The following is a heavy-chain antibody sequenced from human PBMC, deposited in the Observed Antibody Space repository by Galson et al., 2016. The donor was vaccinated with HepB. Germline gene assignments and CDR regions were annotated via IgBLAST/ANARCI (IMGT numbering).Heavy chain of an antibody. J-gene: IGHJ6*02. V-gene: IGHV3-30*03. CDR2: ISYDGNYK. D-gene: IGHD3-16*02. CDR3: ARDGSDYVWGSNRLPTSYYYGMDV. CDR1: GFTFTDYG. Sequence: SLRLSCAASGFTFTDYGIHWVRQAPGKGLEWVGIISYDGNYKYYADSVKGRFSISGDNSKTTLYLQMNSLTTEDTAVYYCARDGSDYVWGSNRLPTSYYYGMDVWGQGTTVTVSS.